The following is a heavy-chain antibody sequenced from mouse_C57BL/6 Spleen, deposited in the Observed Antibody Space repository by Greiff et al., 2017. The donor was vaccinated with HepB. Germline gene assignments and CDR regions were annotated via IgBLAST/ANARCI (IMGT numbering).Heavy chain of an antibody. J-gene: IGHJ4*01. CDR3: ATNSYYYGSSSPAMDY. Sequence: VQLKQSGPELVKPGASVKISCKASGYSFTGYYMHWVKQSSEKSLEWIGEINPSTGGTSYNQKFKGKATLTVDKSSSTAYMQLKSLTSEDSAVYYCATNSYYYGSSSPAMDYWGQGTSVTVSS. V-gene: IGHV1-43*01. CDR1: GYSFTGYY. CDR2: INPSTGGT. D-gene: IGHD1-1*01.